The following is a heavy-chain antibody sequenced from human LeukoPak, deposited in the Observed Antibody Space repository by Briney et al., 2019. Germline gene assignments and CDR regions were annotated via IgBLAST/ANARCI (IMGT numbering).Heavy chain of an antibody. V-gene: IGHV3-23*01. J-gene: IGHJ6*02. CDR2: VSGSGAYT. CDR1: GFTFSNYA. Sequence: GGSLRLSCAATGFTFSNYAMNWVRQAPGKGLEWVSAVSGSGAYTYYVDSARGRFTISRDNSKNTLYLQLNSLTAEDTAVYYCAKARDIVVVPAAMCALDVWGQGTTVTVSS. D-gene: IGHD2-2*01. CDR3: AKARDIVVVPAAMCALDV.